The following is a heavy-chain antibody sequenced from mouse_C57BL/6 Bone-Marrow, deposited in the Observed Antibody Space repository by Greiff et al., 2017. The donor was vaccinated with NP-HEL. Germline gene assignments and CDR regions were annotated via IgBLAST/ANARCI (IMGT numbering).Heavy chain of an antibody. V-gene: IGHV14-1*01. CDR3: TTSHFYDSSPYYFDY. D-gene: IGHD1-1*01. CDR1: GFNIKDYY. Sequence: VQLQQSGAELVRPGASVKLSCTASGFNIKDYYMHWVKQRPEQGLEWIGRIDPEDGDTEYAPKFQGKATMTADTSSNTAYLQLSSLTSEDTAVYYCTTSHFYDSSPYYFDYWGKGTTLTVSS. CDR2: IDPEDGDT. J-gene: IGHJ2*01.